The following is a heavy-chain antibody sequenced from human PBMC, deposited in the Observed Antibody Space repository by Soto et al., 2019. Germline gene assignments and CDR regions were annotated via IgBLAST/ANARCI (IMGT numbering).Heavy chain of an antibody. D-gene: IGHD2-21*01. CDR3: ARDNPSFLGANAFDI. Sequence: PSETLSLTCSVSGDSVSSGGSYWSWVRQHPGRGLEWIGFIYDSGRAYYNPSLKSRVIVSVDTSQNQFSLKLSSVTAADTAVYYCARDNPSFLGANAFDIXGPGRMVT. CDR1: GDSVSSGGSY. V-gene: IGHV4-31*03. J-gene: IGHJ3*02. CDR2: IYDSGRA.